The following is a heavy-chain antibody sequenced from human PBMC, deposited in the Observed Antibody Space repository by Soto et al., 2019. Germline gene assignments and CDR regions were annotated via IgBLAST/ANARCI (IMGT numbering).Heavy chain of an antibody. Sequence: PGGSLRLSCAASGFSFGSYALSWVRQAPGKGLEWVSTISGSDGKTFYADSVKGRFSISRDTSQNTLYLQMNSLRADDTAIYYCASWSSLDYWGQGTPVTV. CDR2: ISGSDGKT. CDR3: ASWSSLDY. D-gene: IGHD2-15*01. J-gene: IGHJ4*02. V-gene: IGHV3-23*01. CDR1: GFSFGSYA.